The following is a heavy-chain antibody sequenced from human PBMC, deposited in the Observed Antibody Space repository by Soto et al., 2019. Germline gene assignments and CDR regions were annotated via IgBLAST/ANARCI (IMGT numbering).Heavy chain of an antibody. CDR3: PHRPHWGMGGVHL. CDR1: VFSLNSGRAG. D-gene: IGHD3-16*01. V-gene: IGHV2-5*01. CDR2: IYWYDDK. Sequence: QITLKESGPALVKPTQTITLTCTLSVFSLNSGRAGVVWIRQHPGKALEWLALIYWYDDKTYSPSLGNRLTVTKDTLRKHVLLPMTIVDPADTATYYCPHRPHWGMGGVHLWGQGTTVTVSS. J-gene: IGHJ6*02.